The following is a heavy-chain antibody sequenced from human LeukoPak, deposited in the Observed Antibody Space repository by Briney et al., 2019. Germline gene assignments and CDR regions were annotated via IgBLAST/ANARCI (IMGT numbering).Heavy chain of an antibody. CDR3: AKDRGTNGEFNFDY. J-gene: IGHJ4*02. CDR1: GFTFSNYA. D-gene: IGHD2-8*01. Sequence: GGSLRLSCAASGFTFSNYALHWVRQAPGKGLEWVAVISYDGSNKYYADSVKGRFTISRDNSKNTLYLQMNSLRAKDTAVYYCAKDRGTNGEFNFDYWGQGTLVTVSS. V-gene: IGHV3-30*04. CDR2: ISYDGSNK.